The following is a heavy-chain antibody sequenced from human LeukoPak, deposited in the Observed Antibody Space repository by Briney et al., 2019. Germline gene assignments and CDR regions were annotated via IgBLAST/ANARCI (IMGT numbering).Heavy chain of an antibody. D-gene: IGHD2-2*01. CDR2: IWYDGGNK. CDR3: ARPAQSGYCSSTSCYWGDDAFDI. CDR1: GFTFSSYG. J-gene: IGHJ3*02. V-gene: IGHV3-33*01. Sequence: GGSLRLSCAASGFTFSSYGMHWVRQAPGKGLEWVAVIWYDGGNKYYADSVKGRFTISRDNSKNTLYLQMNSLRAEDTAVYYCARPAQSGYCSSTSCYWGDDAFDIWGQGTMVTVSS.